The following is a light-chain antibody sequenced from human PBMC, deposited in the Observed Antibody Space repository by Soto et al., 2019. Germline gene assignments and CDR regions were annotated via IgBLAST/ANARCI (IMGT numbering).Light chain of an antibody. CDR1: QGIGET. CDR3: QHYVNWPLT. CDR2: DTS. Sequence: EIVMTQSPATLSVSPGEVATLSCRASQGIGETLAWYQQKPGQTPRLLSYDTSIRATGVPARFSGSRSGAEFTLTISSLQSEDFAVYYCQHYVNWPLTFGGGTKVESK. J-gene: IGKJ4*01. V-gene: IGKV3-15*01.